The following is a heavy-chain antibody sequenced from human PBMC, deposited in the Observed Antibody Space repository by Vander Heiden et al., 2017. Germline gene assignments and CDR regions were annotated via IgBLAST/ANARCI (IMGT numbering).Heavy chain of an antibody. V-gene: IGHV3-30*03. CDR3: ARGAEY. Sequence: QVHLVESGGGVVQPGTSLRISCTTSGFSFNRFGMHWVRQAPGKGLDWVACISNDGSNKYYADAVKGRFTISRDKSQNTLFLQMNSLRPEDTAVYYCARGAEYWGQGTLVTVSS. CDR1: GFSFNRFG. CDR2: ISNDGSNK. J-gene: IGHJ4*02.